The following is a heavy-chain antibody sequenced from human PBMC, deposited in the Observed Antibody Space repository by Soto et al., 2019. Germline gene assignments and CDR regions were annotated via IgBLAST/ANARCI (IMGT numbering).Heavy chain of an antibody. CDR2: IFNTGET. V-gene: IGHV4-4*09. CDR1: GGSISSYH. D-gene: IGHD6-19*01. CDR3: TRLDSSGRFHWFDP. J-gene: IGHJ5*02. Sequence: SETLSLTCTVSGGSISSYHWNWIRQPPGKGLEWVGNIFNTGETNYNPSLMGRLTVSLDPSQNQISLKLRSVTAADTAVYFCTRLDSSGRFHWFDPWGQGILVTVSS.